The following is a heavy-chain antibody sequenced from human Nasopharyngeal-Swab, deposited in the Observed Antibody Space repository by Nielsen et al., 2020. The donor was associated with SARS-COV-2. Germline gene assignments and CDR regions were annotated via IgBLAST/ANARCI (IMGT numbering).Heavy chain of an antibody. V-gene: IGHV3-23*01. J-gene: IGHJ6*02. CDR3: AKGGGYSYYYGMDV. CDR2: ISGSGGST. D-gene: IGHD5-18*01. CDR1: GFTFSSYA. Sequence: GESLKISCAASGFTFSSYAMSWVRQAPGKGLEWVSAISGSGGSTYYADSVKGRFTISRDNSKNTLYLQMNSLRAEDTVVYYCAKGGGYSYYYGMDVWGQGTTVTVSS.